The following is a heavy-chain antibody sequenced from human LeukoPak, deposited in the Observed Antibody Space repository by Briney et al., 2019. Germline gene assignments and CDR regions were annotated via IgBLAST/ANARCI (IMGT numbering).Heavy chain of an antibody. J-gene: IGHJ4*02. Sequence: SETLSLTCTVSGGSISSGSYYWGWIRQPPGKGLEWIGSIYYSGSTYYNPSLKSRVTISVDTSKNQFSLKLSSVTAADTAVYYCARERGYYDSSGYYHYFDYWGQGTLVTVSS. CDR2: IYYSGST. V-gene: IGHV4-39*07. CDR3: ARERGYYDSSGYYHYFDY. CDR1: GGSISSGSYY. D-gene: IGHD3-22*01.